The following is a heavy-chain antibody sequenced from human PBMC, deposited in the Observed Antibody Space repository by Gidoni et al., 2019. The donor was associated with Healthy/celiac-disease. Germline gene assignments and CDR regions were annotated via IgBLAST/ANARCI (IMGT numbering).Heavy chain of an antibody. Sequence: SGNTNYAQKFQERVTITRDMSTSTAYMELSSLRSEDTAVYYCAADLEPLTGTLDGWPDAFDIWGQGTMVTVSS. CDR3: AADLEPLTGTLDGWPDAFDI. V-gene: IGHV1-58*01. CDR2: SGNT. D-gene: IGHD1-20*01. J-gene: IGHJ3*02.